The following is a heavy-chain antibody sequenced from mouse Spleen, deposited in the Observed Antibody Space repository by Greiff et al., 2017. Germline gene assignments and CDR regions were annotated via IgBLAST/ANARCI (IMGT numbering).Heavy chain of an antibody. V-gene: IGHV5-6*02. CDR2: ISSGGSYT. CDR1: GFTFSSYG. D-gene: IGHD1-1*01. Sequence: EVMLVESGGDLVKPGGSLKLSCAASGFTFSSYGMSWVRQTPDKRLEWVATISSGGSYTYYPDSVKGRFTISRDNAKNTLYLQMSSLKSEDTAMYYCARGTTVVATRYFDVWGTGTTVTVSS. CDR3: ARGTTVVATRYFDV. J-gene: IGHJ1*03.